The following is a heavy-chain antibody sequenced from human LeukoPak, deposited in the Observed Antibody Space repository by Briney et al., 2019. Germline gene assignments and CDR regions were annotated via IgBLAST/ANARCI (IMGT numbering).Heavy chain of an antibody. V-gene: IGHV3-30*01. CDR2: ISYDGSNK. Sequence: GGSLRLSCAASGFTFSSYSMNWVRQAPGKGLEWVAVISYDGSNKYYADSVKGRFTISRDNSKNTLYLQMNSLRAEDTAVYYCAGVVPVQNWGQGTLVTVSS. CDR3: AGVVPVQN. J-gene: IGHJ4*02. D-gene: IGHD2-2*01. CDR1: GFTFSSYS.